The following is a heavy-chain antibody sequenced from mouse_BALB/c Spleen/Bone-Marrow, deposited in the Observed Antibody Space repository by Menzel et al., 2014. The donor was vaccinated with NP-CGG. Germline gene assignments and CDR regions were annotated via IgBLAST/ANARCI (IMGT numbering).Heavy chain of an antibody. D-gene: IGHD4-1*01. J-gene: IGHJ2*01. Sequence: EAHLVESGGGLVQPGGSRKLSCAASGFTFSSFGMHWVRQTPEKGLEWVAYISSGSSTIYYADTVKGRFTISRDNPKNTLFLQVTSLRSEDTAMYYCTRGGNWDDFDYWGQGTTLTVSS. CDR2: ISSGSSTI. CDR1: GFTFSSFG. CDR3: TRGGNWDDFDY. V-gene: IGHV5-17*02.